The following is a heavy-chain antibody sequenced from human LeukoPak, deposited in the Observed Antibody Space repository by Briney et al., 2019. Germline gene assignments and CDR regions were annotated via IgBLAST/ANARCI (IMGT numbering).Heavy chain of an antibody. J-gene: IGHJ4*02. V-gene: IGHV3-30*18. CDR3: AKEDGMVY. Sequence: GGSLRLSCAASGFTFSSYGMHWVRQAPGKGLEWVAVISYDGSNKYYADSVKGRFTISRDNSKNTLYLQMNSLRAEDTAVYYCAKEDGMVYWGQGTLVTVSS. CDR1: GFTFSSYG. CDR2: ISYDGSNK. D-gene: IGHD3-3*01.